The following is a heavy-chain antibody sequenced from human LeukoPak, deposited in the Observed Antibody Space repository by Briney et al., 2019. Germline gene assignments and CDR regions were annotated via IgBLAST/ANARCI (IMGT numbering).Heavy chain of an antibody. CDR3: ATTVSAGTYRYFQH. CDR2: INAGNGNT. Sequence: GASVKASCKASGYIFTTYAMHWVRQAPGQSLEWMGWINAGNGNTKYSQKFQGRVTITRETSANIAYMELSSLRSEDTAVYYCATTVSAGTYRYFQHWGQGTLVTVSS. J-gene: IGHJ1*01. D-gene: IGHD6-13*01. CDR1: GYIFTTYA. V-gene: IGHV1-3*01.